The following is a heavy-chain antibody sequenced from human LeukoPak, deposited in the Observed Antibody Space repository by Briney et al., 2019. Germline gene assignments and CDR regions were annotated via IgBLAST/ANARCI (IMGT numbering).Heavy chain of an antibody. CDR2: IYPNSGGT. CDR3: ARVSSSGWHLPGGGSYYYYYMDV. CDR1: AYTFTGYY. D-gene: IGHD6-19*01. J-gene: IGHJ6*03. V-gene: IGHV1-2*02. Sequence: GASVKVSCKASAYTFTGYYMHWVRQAPGQGLEWMGWIYPNSGGTNYAQKFQGRVTMTRDTSISTAYTELSRLRSDDTAVYYCARVSSSGWHLPGGGSYYYYYMDVWGKGTTVTISS.